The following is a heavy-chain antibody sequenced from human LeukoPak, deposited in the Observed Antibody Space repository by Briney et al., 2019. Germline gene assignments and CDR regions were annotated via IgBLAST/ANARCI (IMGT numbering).Heavy chain of an antibody. V-gene: IGHV3-7*01. CDR3: ASLNWYIAFDI. J-gene: IGHJ3*02. D-gene: IGHD1/OR15-1a*01. CDR1: GFTFSNYW. Sequence: GGSLRLSCAASGFTFSNYWMSWVRQAPGKGLEWVANIKQDGSEKYYVDSVKGRFTISRDNAKNSLYLQMDSLRAEDTAVYYCASLNWYIAFDIWGQGTMVTVSS. CDR2: IKQDGSEK.